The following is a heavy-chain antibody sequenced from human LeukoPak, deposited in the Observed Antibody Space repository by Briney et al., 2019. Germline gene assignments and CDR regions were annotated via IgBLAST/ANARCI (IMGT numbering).Heavy chain of an antibody. V-gene: IGHV4-59*01. Sequence: PSETLSLTCTVSGVSISSYYWSWIRQPPGKGLEWIGYIYYSGSTNYNPSLKSRVTISVDTSKNQFSLKLSSVTAADTAVYYCARQRDGYNHFDYWGQGTLVTVSS. CDR1: GVSISSYY. D-gene: IGHD5-24*01. CDR2: IYYSGST. CDR3: ARQRDGYNHFDY. J-gene: IGHJ4*02.